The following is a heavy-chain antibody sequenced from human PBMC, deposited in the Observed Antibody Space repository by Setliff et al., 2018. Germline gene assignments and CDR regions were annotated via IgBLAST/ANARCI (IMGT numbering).Heavy chain of an antibody. J-gene: IGHJ5*02. CDR1: NGSLSSYY. CDR3: ARQKVRACTTTNCQVRFDP. Sequence: LSLTCTASNGSLSSYYWSWIRQSPGKGLEWIGYIYHGGATKYNPSLQSRVTISIDTINEQFTLKLSSVTAADTAIYYCARQKVRACTTTNCQVRFDPWGRGTLVTVSS. CDR2: IYHGGAT. V-gene: IGHV4-59*08. D-gene: IGHD2-2*01.